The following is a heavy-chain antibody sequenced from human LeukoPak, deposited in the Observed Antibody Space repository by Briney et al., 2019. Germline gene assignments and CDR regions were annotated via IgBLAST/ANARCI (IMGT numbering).Heavy chain of an antibody. CDR1: GFTFSDYD. CDR2: IGTAGDT. Sequence: GGSLRLSCAASGFTFSDYDMHWVRQATGKGLEWVSAIGTAGDTCYTGSVKGRFTISRENAKNSLYLQMNSLRAGDTAVYYCARVAKERVGGVYYFDYWGQGTLVTVSS. CDR3: ARVAKERVGGVYYFDY. J-gene: IGHJ4*02. D-gene: IGHD1-1*01. V-gene: IGHV3-13*01.